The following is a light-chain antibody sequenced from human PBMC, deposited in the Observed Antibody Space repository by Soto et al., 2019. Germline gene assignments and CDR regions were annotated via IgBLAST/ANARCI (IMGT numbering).Light chain of an antibody. Sequence: DIQMTQSPSSLSASVGDRVTITCRASQSIGFYLNWYQQKPGKAPKLLIYDTSSLQSGVPSRFRGSASGTDFTLTISSLQPEDFATYYCQDRITLGPGTKVDI. V-gene: IGKV1-39*01. J-gene: IGKJ3*01. CDR3: QDRIT. CDR2: DTS. CDR1: QSIGFY.